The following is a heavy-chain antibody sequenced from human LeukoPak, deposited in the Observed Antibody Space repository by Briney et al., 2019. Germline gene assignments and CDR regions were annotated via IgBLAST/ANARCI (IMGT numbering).Heavy chain of an antibody. Sequence: PSETLSLTCTVSGGSITSYYWSWIRQPPGKGLEWIGYIYYSENTNYNPSLKSRVTMSVDTSNNQFSLRLSSVTAADTAVYYCARQAWKKFDYWGQGTLVTVSS. D-gene: IGHD1-1*01. J-gene: IGHJ4*02. V-gene: IGHV4-59*08. CDR2: IYYSENT. CDR1: GGSITSYY. CDR3: ARQAWKKFDY.